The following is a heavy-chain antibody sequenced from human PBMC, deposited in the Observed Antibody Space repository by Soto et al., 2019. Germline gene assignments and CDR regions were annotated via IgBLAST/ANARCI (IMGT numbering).Heavy chain of an antibody. J-gene: IGHJ4*02. D-gene: IGHD3-3*01. CDR3: AKDGVRGLAGRITIFGVVTGIDY. CDR1: GFTFSSYA. CDR2: ISGSGGST. V-gene: IGHV3-23*01. Sequence: EVQLLESGGGLVQPGGSLRLSCAASGFTFSSYAMSWVRQAPGKGLEWVSAISGSGGSTYYADSVKGRFTISRDNSKNTLYLQMNSLRAADTAVYYCAKDGVRGLAGRITIFGVVTGIDYLGQGTLVTVSS.